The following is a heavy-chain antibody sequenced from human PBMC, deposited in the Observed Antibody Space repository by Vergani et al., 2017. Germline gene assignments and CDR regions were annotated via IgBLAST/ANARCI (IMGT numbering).Heavy chain of an antibody. CDR3: ARDRYYDSSGYET. Sequence: QVQLQQWGAGLLKPSETLSLTCAVYGGSVSGYYWSWIRQPPGKGLEWIGEINHSGSTNYNPSLKSRVTISVDTSKNQFSLKLSSVTAADTAVYYCARDRYYDSSGYETWGQGTLVTVSS. CDR2: INHSGST. V-gene: IGHV4-34*01. J-gene: IGHJ4*02. D-gene: IGHD3-22*01. CDR1: GGSVSGYY.